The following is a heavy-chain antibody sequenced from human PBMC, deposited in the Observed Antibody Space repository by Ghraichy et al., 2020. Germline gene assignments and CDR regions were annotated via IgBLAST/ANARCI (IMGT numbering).Heavy chain of an antibody. Sequence: GESLNISCKGSGYNFINYYIAWVRQMPGKGLEWMGIIYPGDSDTRYSPSFQGQVTISVDKSISTAYLQWSSLKASDTAMYYCARQESEMATPYFFDYWGQGTLVTVSP. J-gene: IGHJ4*02. V-gene: IGHV5-51*01. D-gene: IGHD5-24*01. CDR1: GYNFINYY. CDR3: ARQESEMATPYFFDY. CDR2: IYPGDSDT.